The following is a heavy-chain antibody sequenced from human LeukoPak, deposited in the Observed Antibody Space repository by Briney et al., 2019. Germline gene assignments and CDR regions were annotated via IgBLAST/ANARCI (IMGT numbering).Heavy chain of an antibody. Sequence: PGGSLRLSCAASGFTFSDYWMNWVRQAPGKGLEWVANIKQDGSETSYVDSVRGRFTISRDNAKNSLYLQMNSLRAEDTAVCYCAKVRDRRDGFNFYFYYYMDVWGKGTTVTVS. CDR2: IKQDGSET. CDR3: AKVRDRRDGFNFYFYYYMDV. J-gene: IGHJ6*03. D-gene: IGHD5-24*01. CDR1: GFTFSDYW. V-gene: IGHV3-7*01.